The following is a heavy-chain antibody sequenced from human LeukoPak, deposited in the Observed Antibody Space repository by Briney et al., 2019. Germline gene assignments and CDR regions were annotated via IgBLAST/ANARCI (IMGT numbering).Heavy chain of an antibody. D-gene: IGHD3-10*01. CDR3: AREKTNYYGSGSHDY. CDR2: INPNSGGT. J-gene: IGHJ4*02. Sequence: ASVNASCKASGYTFTGYYMHWVRQAPGQGLEWMGRINPNSGGTNYAQKFQGRVTMTRDTSISTAYMELSRLRSDDTAVYYCAREKTNYYGSGSHDYWGQGTLVTVSS. CDR1: GYTFTGYY. V-gene: IGHV1-2*06.